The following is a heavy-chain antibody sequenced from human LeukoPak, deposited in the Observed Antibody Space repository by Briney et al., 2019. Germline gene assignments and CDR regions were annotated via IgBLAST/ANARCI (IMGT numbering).Heavy chain of an antibody. Sequence: GGSLRLSCAASGFTFSSYGMHWVRQAPGKGLEWVAFIRYDGSNKYYADSVKGRFTISRDNSKNTLYLQMNSLRAEDTAVYYCAKDGYSSSSLDYWGQGTLVTVSS. CDR2: IRYDGSNK. CDR1: GFTFSSYG. J-gene: IGHJ4*02. CDR3: AKDGYSSSSLDY. D-gene: IGHD6-6*01. V-gene: IGHV3-30*02.